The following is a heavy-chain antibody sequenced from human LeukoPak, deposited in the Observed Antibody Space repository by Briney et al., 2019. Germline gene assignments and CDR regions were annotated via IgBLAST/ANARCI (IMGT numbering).Heavy chain of an antibody. CDR1: GGSISSYY. D-gene: IGHD1-26*01. V-gene: IGHV4-4*07. J-gene: IGHJ5*02. CDR2: VCTSGSP. CDR3: AKDQAVGATLFWRRAAGGWFDP. Sequence: PSETLSLTCTVSGGSISSYYWSWIRLRAGEGLDWIGRVCTSGSPNYNPSLKSRVTMSVDTSKNQFFQMLSSVTAADTAVYYCAKDQAVGATLFWRRAAGGWFDPWGQGTLVTVSS.